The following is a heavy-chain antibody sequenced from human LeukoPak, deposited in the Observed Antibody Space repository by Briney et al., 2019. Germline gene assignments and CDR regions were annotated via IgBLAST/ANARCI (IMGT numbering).Heavy chain of an antibody. D-gene: IGHD3-22*01. J-gene: IGHJ4*02. Sequence: PGGSLRLSCAASGFTFTNAWMSWVRQAPGKGLEWVGRIKSKTDGGTADYAAPVKGRFTISRDDSKYTLYLQMNSLKTEDTAVYYCTKYYYDSSGYLYYFDYWGQGTLVTVSS. V-gene: IGHV3-15*01. CDR3: TKYYYDSSGYLYYFDY. CDR2: IKSKTDGGTA. CDR1: GFTFTNAW.